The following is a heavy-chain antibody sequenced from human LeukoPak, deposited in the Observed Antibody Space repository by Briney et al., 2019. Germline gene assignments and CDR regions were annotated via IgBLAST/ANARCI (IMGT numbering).Heavy chain of an antibody. CDR3: ARRLGLYYYGSEKGGWFDP. J-gene: IGHJ5*02. V-gene: IGHV4-39*07. D-gene: IGHD3-10*01. Sequence: PSETLSLTCTVSGGSISSSSYYWGWIRQPPGKGLEWIGSIYYSGSTYYNPSLKSRVTISVDTSKNQFSLKLSSVTAADTAVYYCARRLGLYYYGSEKGGWFDPWGQGTLVTVSS. CDR2: IYYSGST. CDR1: GGSISSSSYY.